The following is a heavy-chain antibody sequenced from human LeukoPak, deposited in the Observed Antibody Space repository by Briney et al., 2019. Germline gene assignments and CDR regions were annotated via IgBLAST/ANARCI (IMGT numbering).Heavy chain of an antibody. D-gene: IGHD6-13*01. CDR2: ISYDGSNK. V-gene: IGHV3-30*18. CDR1: GFTFSSYG. Sequence: PGGSLRLSCAASGFTFSSYGMHWVRQAPGKGLEWVAVISYDGSNKYYADSVKGRFTISRDNSKNTLYLQMNSLRAEDTAVYYCAKDPTASGNDHWFDPWGQGTLVTVSS. CDR3: AKDPTASGNDHWFDP. J-gene: IGHJ5*02.